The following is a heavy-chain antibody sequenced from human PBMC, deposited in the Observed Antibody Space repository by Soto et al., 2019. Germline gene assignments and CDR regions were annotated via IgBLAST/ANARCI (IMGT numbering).Heavy chain of an antibody. CDR3: ARGGYYDSSGSRNYHYYGMNV. CDR1: GYTFSSYG. Sequence: GASVKVSCKASGYTFSSYGINCVRQAPGQGLEWLGWISPYDGNTKYAQILQGRVSMTTDTSTKTAYMEVRSLRSDDTAVYYCARGGYYDSSGSRNYHYYGMNVWGQGTTVTVSS. D-gene: IGHD3-22*01. V-gene: IGHV1-18*01. J-gene: IGHJ6*02. CDR2: ISPYDGNT.